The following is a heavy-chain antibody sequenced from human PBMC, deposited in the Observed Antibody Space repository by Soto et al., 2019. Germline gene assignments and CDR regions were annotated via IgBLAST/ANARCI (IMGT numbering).Heavy chain of an antibody. CDR2: IRSKANSYAT. CDR3: AKESYFDWLLVY. D-gene: IGHD3-9*01. Sequence: EVQLVESGGGLVQPGGSLKLSCAASGFTFSGSAMHWVRQASGKGLEWVGRIRSKANSYATAYAASVKGRFTISRDDSKNTAYLQMNSLKTEDTAVYYCAKESYFDWLLVYWGQGTLVTVSS. J-gene: IGHJ4*02. V-gene: IGHV3-73*02. CDR1: GFTFSGSA.